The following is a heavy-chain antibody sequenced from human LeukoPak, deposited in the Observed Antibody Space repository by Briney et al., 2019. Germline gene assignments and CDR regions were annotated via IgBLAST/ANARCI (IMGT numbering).Heavy chain of an antibody. V-gene: IGHV4-59*04. D-gene: IGHD6-6*01. J-gene: IGHJ4*02. CDR3: ARHRGSSSNFDY. Sequence: SETLSLTCTVSGGSISRYYWSWIRQPPGKGLEWIGYIYYSGSTYYTPSLKSRVTISVDTSKNQFSLKLSSVTATDTAVYYCARHRGSSSNFDYWGQGTLVTVSS. CDR1: GGSISRYY. CDR2: IYYSGST.